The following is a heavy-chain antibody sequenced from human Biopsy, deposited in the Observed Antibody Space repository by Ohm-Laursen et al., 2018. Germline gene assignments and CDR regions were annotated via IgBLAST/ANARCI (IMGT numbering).Heavy chain of an antibody. V-gene: IGHV3-48*03. Sequence: SLRLSCSASGFTFSSYEINWVRQAPGKGLEWVSYISSSGSTIHYADSVKGRFTISRDNAKNSLYLQMNSLRAEDTAVYYCARDYPSYSSVWYREPIIHCWGQGTLVTVSS. CDR2: ISSSGSTI. CDR1: GFTFSSYE. CDR3: ARDYPSYSSVWYREPIIHC. D-gene: IGHD6-19*01. J-gene: IGHJ4*02.